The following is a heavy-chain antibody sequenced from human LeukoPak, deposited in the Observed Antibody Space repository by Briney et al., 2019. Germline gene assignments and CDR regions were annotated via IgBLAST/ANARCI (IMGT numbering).Heavy chain of an antibody. CDR1: GFTFSDYY. Sequence: GGSLRLSCAASGFTFSDYYMSWIRQAPGKGLEWVSYISISGSTIYYADSVKGRFTISRDNAKNSLYLQMNSLRAEDTVVYYCARGTLLRYFDLLWAPATFGYGMDVWGQGTTVTVSS. D-gene: IGHD3-9*01. J-gene: IGHJ6*02. V-gene: IGHV3-11*01. CDR2: ISISGSTI. CDR3: ARGTLLRYFDLLWAPATFGYGMDV.